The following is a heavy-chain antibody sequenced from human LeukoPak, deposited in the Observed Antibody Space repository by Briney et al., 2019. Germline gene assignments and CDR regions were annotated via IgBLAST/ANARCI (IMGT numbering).Heavy chain of an antibody. J-gene: IGHJ4*02. CDR3: ARHRGSDWDPFDY. CDR1: GGSISSSSYY. D-gene: IGHD2-21*02. Sequence: SETLSLTCTVSGGSISSSSYYWGWIRQPPGKGLEGIGRIYYSGSTYYNPSLKSRVTISVDTSKNQFSLKLSSVTAADTAVYYCARHRGSDWDPFDYWGQGTLVTVSS. CDR2: IYYSGST. V-gene: IGHV4-39*01.